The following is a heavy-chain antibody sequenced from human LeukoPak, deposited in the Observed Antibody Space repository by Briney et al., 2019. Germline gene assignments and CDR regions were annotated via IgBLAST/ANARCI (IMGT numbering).Heavy chain of an antibody. D-gene: IGHD4-23*01. Sequence: QPGGSLRLSCAASGFTFDDYAMHWVRQLPGKGLEWVSVISSQGGSTYYVDSVKGRFTISRDNRNNSPYLQMDSLKAEDTALYFCAKDAYYGGSYFDFWGQGTLVTVSS. J-gene: IGHJ4*02. CDR1: GFTFDDYA. CDR3: AKDAYYGGSYFDF. V-gene: IGHV3-43D*03. CDR2: ISSQGGST.